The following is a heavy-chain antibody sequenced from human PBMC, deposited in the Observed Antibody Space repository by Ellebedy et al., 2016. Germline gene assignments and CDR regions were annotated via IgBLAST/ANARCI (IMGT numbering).Heavy chain of an antibody. J-gene: IGHJ4*02. CDR1: GFTVSNNY. V-gene: IGHV3-66*01. Sequence: GGSLRLXXAASGFTVSNNYMRWVRQAPGKGLECVSIIYSGGSTYYADSVKGRFTISRDNSKNTLYLQMNSLRAEDTAVYYCARDPPSILARTWGWGQGTLVTVSS. CDR2: IYSGGST. CDR3: ARDPPSILARTWG. D-gene: IGHD7-27*01.